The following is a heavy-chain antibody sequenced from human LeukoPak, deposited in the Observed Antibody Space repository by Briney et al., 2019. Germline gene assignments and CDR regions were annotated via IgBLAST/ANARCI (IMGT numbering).Heavy chain of an antibody. CDR1: GGSISGYY. D-gene: IGHD3-22*01. CDR3: ARNYFDSSGYWPFFDY. CDR2: IYTSGST. J-gene: IGHJ4*02. V-gene: IGHV4-4*07. Sequence: SETLSLTCTVSGGSISGYYWTWIRQPAGKGLEWIGRIYTSGSTNYNPSLKSRVTMSLDTSKNQFSLKLSSVAAADTAVYYCARNYFDSSGYWPFFDYWGQGTLVTVSS.